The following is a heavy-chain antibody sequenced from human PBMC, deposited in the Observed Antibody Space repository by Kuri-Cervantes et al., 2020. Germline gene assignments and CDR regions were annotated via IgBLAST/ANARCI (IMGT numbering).Heavy chain of an antibody. CDR1: GYTFTGYY. Sequence: ASVKVSCKASGYTFTGYYMHWVRQAPGRGLEWMGIINPSDGSTTYAQKFQGRVTMTRDMFTSTVYMELSSLRSEDTAVYYCAKLRIAAAGFDYWGLGTLVTGSS. V-gene: IGHV1-46*01. D-gene: IGHD6-13*01. CDR2: INPSDGST. CDR3: AKLRIAAAGFDY. J-gene: IGHJ4*02.